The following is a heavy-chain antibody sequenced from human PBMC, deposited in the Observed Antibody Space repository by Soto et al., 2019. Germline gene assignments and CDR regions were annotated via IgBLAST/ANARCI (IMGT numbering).Heavy chain of an antibody. D-gene: IGHD5-18*01. V-gene: IGHV4-31*02. Sequence: SETLSLPLTVSCGPISSGGCHRILFGQHPGKGLEWIGYIYYSGSTNYNPSLKSRVTISVDTSKNQFSLKLSSVTAADTAVYYCARGYGRNLDFWGQGTLVTVS. J-gene: IGHJ4*02. CDR3: ARGYGRNLDF. CDR1: CGPISSGGCH. CDR2: IYYSGST.